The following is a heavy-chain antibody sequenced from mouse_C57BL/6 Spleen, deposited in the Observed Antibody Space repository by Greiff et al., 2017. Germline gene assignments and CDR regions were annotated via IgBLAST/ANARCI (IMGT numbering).Heavy chain of an antibody. J-gene: IGHJ3*01. CDR3: AGAGSNMITTWADGFAY. CDR1: GYTFTDYE. Sequence: QVQLQQSGAELVRPGASVTLSCKASGYTFTDYEMHWVKQTPVHGLEWIGAIDPDTGGTAYNQKFKGKATLTADKSSSTAYMQLRSLTSEHCGVYYCAGAGSNMITTWADGFAYWGQGTLVTVSA. V-gene: IGHV1-15*01. D-gene: IGHD2-4*01. CDR2: IDPDTGGT.